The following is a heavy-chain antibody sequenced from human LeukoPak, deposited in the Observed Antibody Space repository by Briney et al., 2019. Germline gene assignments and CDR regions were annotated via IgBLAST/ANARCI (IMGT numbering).Heavy chain of an antibody. CDR3: ARSHTYYYGSGSFRCWFDP. CDR1: GYTFTGYY. Sequence: ASVKVSCKASGYTFTGYYMHWVRQAPGQGLEWMGWINPNSGGTNYAQKFQGRVTMTRDTSISTAYMGLSRLRSDDTAVYYCARSHTYYYGSGSFRCWFDPWGQGTLVTVSS. J-gene: IGHJ5*02. V-gene: IGHV1-2*02. D-gene: IGHD3-10*01. CDR2: INPNSGGT.